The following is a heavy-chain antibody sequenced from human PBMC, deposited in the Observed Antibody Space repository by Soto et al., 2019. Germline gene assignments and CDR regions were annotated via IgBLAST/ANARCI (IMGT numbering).Heavy chain of an antibody. CDR1: GYTFTSYD. V-gene: IGHV1-8*01. CDR3: ARGKAVYYVFWSGNYNTWFDP. CDR2: MNPNSGNT. J-gene: IGHJ5*02. D-gene: IGHD3-3*01. Sequence: ASVKVSCKASGYTFTSYDINWVRQATGQGLEWMGWMNPNSGNTGYAQKFQGRVTMTRNTSISTAYMELSSLRSEDTAVYYCARGKAVYYVFWSGNYNTWFDPWCQETRLTISS.